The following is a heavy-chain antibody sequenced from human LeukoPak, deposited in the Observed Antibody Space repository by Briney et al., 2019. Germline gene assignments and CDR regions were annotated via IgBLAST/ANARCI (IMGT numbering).Heavy chain of an antibody. CDR2: IYYTGST. Sequence: SETLSLTCSVSDDSITMYYWTWIRQPPGKGLEWIGYIYYTGSTNYNPSLKSRVTISVETSKNQFSLKLNSVTAADTAVYYCARVYDSGSQAYFYYMDVWGKGTTVTISS. J-gene: IGHJ6*03. D-gene: IGHD3-10*01. CDR3: ARVYDSGSQAYFYYMDV. V-gene: IGHV4-59*01. CDR1: DDSITMYY.